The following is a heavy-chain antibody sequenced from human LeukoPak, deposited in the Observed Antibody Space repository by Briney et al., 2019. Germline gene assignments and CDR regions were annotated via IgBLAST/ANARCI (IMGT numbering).Heavy chain of an antibody. Sequence: ASVKVSCKASEYTFTSYDINWVRQATGQGLEWMGWMNPYSGNTGYAQKFQGRVTMTRVTSISTAYMELNNLTSEDTAVYYCARGSWGEIAGRKSFEFWGQGSLVTVSS. CDR2: MNPYSGNT. V-gene: IGHV1-8*01. J-gene: IGHJ4*02. CDR3: ARGSWGEIAGRKSFEF. D-gene: IGHD6-6*01. CDR1: EYTFTSYD.